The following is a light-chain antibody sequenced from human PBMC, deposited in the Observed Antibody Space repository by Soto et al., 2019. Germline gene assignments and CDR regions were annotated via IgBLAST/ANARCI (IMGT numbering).Light chain of an antibody. Sequence: IVMTQTPLSLSVAPGKPASISCKSSDSLLHSDGKTYLYWYLQKPGQPPHXXIYELSNRFSGVPDKFSGSGSGTDGTMKISRVEAEDGCVYYCMQSIQVPITFGQGTRLEIK. CDR3: MQSIQVPIT. J-gene: IGKJ5*01. CDR2: ELS. V-gene: IGKV2D-29*01. CDR1: DSLLHSDGKTY.